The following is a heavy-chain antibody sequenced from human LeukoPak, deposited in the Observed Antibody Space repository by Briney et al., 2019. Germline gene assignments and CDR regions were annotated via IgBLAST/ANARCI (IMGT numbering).Heavy chain of an antibody. CDR3: ARHKDFGAFDI. Sequence: SETLSLTCTVSGGSISSYYWSWIRQPPGKGLEWIGYIYYSGSTNYNPSLKSRVTISVDTSKNQFSLNLGSVTAADTAVYYCARHKDFGAFDIWGQGTMVTVSS. J-gene: IGHJ3*02. CDR2: IYYSGST. CDR1: GGSISSYY. V-gene: IGHV4-59*08. D-gene: IGHD3-10*01.